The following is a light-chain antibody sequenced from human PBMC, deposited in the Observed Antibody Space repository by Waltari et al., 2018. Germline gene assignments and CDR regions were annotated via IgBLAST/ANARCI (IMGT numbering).Light chain of an antibody. V-gene: IGKV3-20*01. J-gene: IGKJ1*01. CDR2: GAS. CDR3: QHYVRLPVT. CDR1: QMVGRS. Sequence: EIVLTPTPGTLPLSPGERATLPCRASQMVGRSLAWYPQKPGQAPRLLISGASIRATGIPDRLSGGGSGTDFSLTISRLEPEDFAAYHCQHYVRLPVTFGQGTKVEIK.